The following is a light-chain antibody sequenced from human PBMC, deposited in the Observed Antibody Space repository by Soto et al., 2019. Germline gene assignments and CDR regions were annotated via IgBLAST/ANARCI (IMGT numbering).Light chain of an antibody. CDR1: QNINKY. CDR2: DAS. Sequence: EIVLTQSPGTLSLSPGERATLSCRTSQNINKYLAWYQQEPGQAPRLLIYDASNRATGIPARFSGSGSGTDFTLTISSLEPEDFGVFYCQQRSNWPITFGQGTRLEIK. V-gene: IGKV3-11*01. J-gene: IGKJ5*01. CDR3: QQRSNWPIT.